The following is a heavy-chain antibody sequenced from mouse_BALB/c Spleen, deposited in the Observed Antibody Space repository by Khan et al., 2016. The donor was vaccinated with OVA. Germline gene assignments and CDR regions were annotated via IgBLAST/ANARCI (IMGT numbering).Heavy chain of an antibody. V-gene: IGHV9-1*02. CDR1: AYTFTNYG. J-gene: IGHJ1*01. Sequence: QIQLVQSGPELKKPGETVKISCKASAYTFTNYGMNWVKQAPGKGLKWMGWINTYTGEPTYTDDFKGRFAFSLETSASTAYLQINNLKNEDMATYFSARGASYWYFDVWGAGTTVTVSS. CDR2: INTYTGEP. CDR3: ARGASYWYFDV.